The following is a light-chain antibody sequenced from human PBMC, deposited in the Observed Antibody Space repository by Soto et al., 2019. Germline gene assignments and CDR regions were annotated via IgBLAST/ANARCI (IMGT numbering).Light chain of an antibody. CDR1: ENVRTF. V-gene: IGKV3-11*01. CDR2: GAS. Sequence: EVVLTQSPATLSLSPGERATLSCRASENVRTFVDWYQQKPGQAPRLLIYGASNRATGIPARFSGSGSGTDFTLPISNXXXXDFAVYYCQQHSHWPPWTFGQGTRVEIQ. CDR3: QQHSHWPPWT. J-gene: IGKJ1*01.